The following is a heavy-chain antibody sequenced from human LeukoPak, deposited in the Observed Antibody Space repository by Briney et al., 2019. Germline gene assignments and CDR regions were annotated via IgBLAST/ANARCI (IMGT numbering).Heavy chain of an antibody. J-gene: IGHJ4*02. CDR1: GFTFNNYW. CDR2: VNSDGSST. V-gene: IGHV3-74*01. D-gene: IGHD4-23*01. CDR3: ARGRPHGNDY. Sequence: GGSLRLSCAASGFTFNNYWMHWVRQAPGKGLVWVSRVNSDGSSTSYADSVKGRFTISRDNAKNTVYLQMKSLRDDDTAVYYCARGRPHGNDYWGQGTLVTVSS.